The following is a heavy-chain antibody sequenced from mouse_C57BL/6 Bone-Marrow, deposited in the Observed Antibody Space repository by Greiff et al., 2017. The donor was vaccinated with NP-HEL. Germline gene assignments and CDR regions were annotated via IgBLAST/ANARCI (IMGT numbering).Heavy chain of an antibody. D-gene: IGHD4-1*01. CDR1: GYTFTSYW. J-gene: IGHJ3*01. CDR2: IDPSDSYT. Sequence: QVQLQQSGAELVRPGTSVKLSCTASGYTFTSYWMHWVKQRPGQGLEWIGVIDPSDSYTNYNQKFKGKATLTVDTSSSTAYMQLSSLTSEDYAVYYCARVWDFFPWVAYGGQGTLVTVSA. CDR3: ARVWDFFPWVAY. V-gene: IGHV1-59*01.